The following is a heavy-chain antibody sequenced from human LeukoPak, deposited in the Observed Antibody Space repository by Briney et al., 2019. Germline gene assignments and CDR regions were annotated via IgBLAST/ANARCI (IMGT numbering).Heavy chain of an antibody. V-gene: IGHV4-34*01. Sequence: SETLSLTCAVYGGSFSGYYWSWIRQPPGKGLEWIGEINHSGSTNYNPSLRSRVTISVDTSKNQFSLKLSSVTAADTAVYYCARGRGLRYFDWLDYWGQEPWSPSPQ. CDR1: GGSFSGYY. J-gene: IGHJ4*01. CDR3: ARGRGLRYFDWLDY. CDR2: INHSGST. D-gene: IGHD3-9*01.